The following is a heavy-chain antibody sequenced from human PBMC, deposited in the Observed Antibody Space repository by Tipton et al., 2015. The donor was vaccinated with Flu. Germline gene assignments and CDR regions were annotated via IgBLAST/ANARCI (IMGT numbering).Heavy chain of an antibody. CDR1: GFSFTGYW. V-gene: IGHV3-74*01. J-gene: IGHJ4*02. CDR2: IKGDGSST. CDR3: AKDRGQRLIEFDADY. Sequence: SLRLSCAVSGFSFTGYWMHWVRQAPGRGLEWVSRIKGDGSSTNYADFVKGRFTISRDNAKRTLYLQMNGLRVDDTAIYYCAKDRGQRLIEFDADYWGQGTLVTVSS. D-gene: IGHD6-25*01.